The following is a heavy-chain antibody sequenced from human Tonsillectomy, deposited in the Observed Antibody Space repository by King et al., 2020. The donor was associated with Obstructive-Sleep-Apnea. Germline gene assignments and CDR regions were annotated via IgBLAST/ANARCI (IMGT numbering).Heavy chain of an antibody. D-gene: IGHD3-3*01. CDR1: GFTFSNYW. J-gene: IGHJ4*02. CDR3: VRGSNDFWS. V-gene: IGHV3-74*03. Sequence: VQLVESGGGLVQPGGSLRLSCAASGFTFSNYWMHWVRQAPGKGLVWGLRIKIDGSSTTYADSVKGRFTVSRDNANNTLYLQMNSLRAEDTAVYYCVRGSNDFWSWGQGTLVTVSS. CDR2: IKIDGSST.